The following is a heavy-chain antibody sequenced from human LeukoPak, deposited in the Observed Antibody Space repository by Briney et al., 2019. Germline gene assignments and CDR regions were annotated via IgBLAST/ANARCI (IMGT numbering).Heavy chain of an antibody. Sequence: GGSLRLSCAASGFTFSTYNMNWVRQAPGKGLEWVSYISSSSSIIYYADSVKGRFTISRDNAKNSLYLQMNSLRAEDTAVYYCARDRLIGGRFGELSNWGQGSLVTVSS. CDR2: ISSSSSII. V-gene: IGHV3-48*04. CDR3: ARDRLIGGRFGELSN. D-gene: IGHD3-10*01. J-gene: IGHJ4*02. CDR1: GFTFSTYN.